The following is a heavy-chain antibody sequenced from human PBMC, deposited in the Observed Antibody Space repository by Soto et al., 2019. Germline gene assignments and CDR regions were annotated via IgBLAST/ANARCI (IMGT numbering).Heavy chain of an antibody. J-gene: IGHJ4*02. CDR3: AKSTAMPKFDY. CDR1: GFTFRSYG. Sequence: QVQLVESGRGVVQPGRSLRLSCEASGFTFRSYGMHWVRQAPGKGLEWVAVISYDGSNEYYADSVKGRFTISRDNSKNTLYLQMNSLRAEDTAVYYCAKSTAMPKFDYWGQGTLVTVSS. V-gene: IGHV3-30*18. D-gene: IGHD5-18*01. CDR2: ISYDGSNE.